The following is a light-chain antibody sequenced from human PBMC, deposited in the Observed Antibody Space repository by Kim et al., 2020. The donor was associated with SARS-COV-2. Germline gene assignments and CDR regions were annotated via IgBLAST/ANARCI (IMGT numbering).Light chain of an antibody. CDR3: NSRDSSGNHLYV. V-gene: IGLV3-19*01. J-gene: IGLJ1*01. CDR2: GKN. CDR1: SLRSYY. Sequence: LGQTVRITCQGDSLRSYYASWYQQKPGQAPILVIYGKNNRPSGIPDRFSGSSSGNTASLTITGAQAEDEADYYCNSRDSSGNHLYVFGTGTKVTVL.